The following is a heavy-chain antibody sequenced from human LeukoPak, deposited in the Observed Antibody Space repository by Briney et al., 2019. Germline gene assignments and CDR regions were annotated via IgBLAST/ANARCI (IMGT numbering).Heavy chain of an antibody. V-gene: IGHV3-23*01. J-gene: IGHJ6*02. CDR2: ISGSGGST. CDR3: ATSPGIAAAGTYYYYGMDV. D-gene: IGHD6-13*01. CDR1: GFTFSSYA. Sequence: PGGSLRLSCAASGFTFSSYAMSWVRQAPGKGLEWVSAISGSGGSTYYADSVKGWFTISRDNSKNTLYLQMNSLRAEDTAVYYCATSPGIAAAGTYYYYGMDVWGQGTTVTVSS.